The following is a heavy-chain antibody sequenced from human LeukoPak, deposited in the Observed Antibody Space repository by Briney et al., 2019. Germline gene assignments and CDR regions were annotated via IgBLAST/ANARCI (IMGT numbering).Heavy chain of an antibody. J-gene: IGHJ1*01. Sequence: PGGSLRLSCAASGFTFSSYWVHWVRQAPGKGLVWVSRIKSAGSTNYADSVKGRFTISRDNAKNTVSLQMNSLRAEDTGVYYCARAPSEIGGYYPEYFRHWGQGTLVTVSS. D-gene: IGHD3-22*01. CDR3: ARAPSEIGGYYPEYFRH. V-gene: IGHV3-74*01. CDR1: GFTFSSYW. CDR2: IKSAGST.